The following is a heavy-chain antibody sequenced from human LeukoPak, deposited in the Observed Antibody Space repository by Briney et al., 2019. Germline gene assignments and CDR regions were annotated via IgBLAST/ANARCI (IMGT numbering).Heavy chain of an antibody. J-gene: IGHJ4*02. D-gene: IGHD3-10*01. CDR2: ISAYNGNT. Sequence: ASVKVSCKASGYTFTSYGISWVRQAPGQGLEWTGWISAYNGNTNYAQKLQGRVTMTTDTSTSTAYMELRSLRSDDTAVYYCAREGLLWFGELLSGIYYFDYWGQGTLVTVSS. V-gene: IGHV1-18*01. CDR3: AREGLLWFGELLSGIYYFDY. CDR1: GYTFTSYG.